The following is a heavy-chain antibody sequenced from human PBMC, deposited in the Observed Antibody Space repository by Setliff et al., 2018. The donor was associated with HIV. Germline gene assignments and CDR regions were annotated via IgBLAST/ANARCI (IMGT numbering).Heavy chain of an antibody. V-gene: IGHV1-46*01. Sequence: ASVKVSCKASGYIFTDYYLHWVRQAPGQGLEWMGVINPYGGAADFAQRFRDRLAMTTDTSTSTVFLELSSLRSEDTAFYYCARVYCSTRSCVDEWYFDYWGQGTLVTVSS. CDR2: INPYGGAA. CDR3: ARVYCSTRSCVDEWYFDY. J-gene: IGHJ4*02. D-gene: IGHD2-2*01. CDR1: GYIFTDYY.